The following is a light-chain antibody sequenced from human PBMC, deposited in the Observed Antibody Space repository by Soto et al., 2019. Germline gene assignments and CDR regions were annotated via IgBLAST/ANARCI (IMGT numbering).Light chain of an antibody. CDR1: QSISSK. J-gene: IGKJ4*01. CDR2: GAS. Sequence: IVMTQSPATFSVSPGERATLSCRASQSISSKLAWYQQKPGQAPRLLIYGASTRATGIPVRFSGSGSGTEFTLTITSLQSEDFAVYYCQEYNNWRPITFGGGTKVDI. V-gene: IGKV3-15*01. CDR3: QEYNNWRPIT.